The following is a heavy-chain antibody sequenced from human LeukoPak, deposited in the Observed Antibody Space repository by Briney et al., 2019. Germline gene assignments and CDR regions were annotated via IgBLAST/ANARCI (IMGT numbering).Heavy chain of an antibody. CDR1: GGSISSYY. CDR2: IYYSGST. CDR3: ARDAGEYSSGWPDAFDI. Sequence: PSETLSLTCTVSGGSISSYYWSWIRQPPGKGLEWIGYIYYSGSTNYNPSLKSRVTISVDTSKNQFSPKLSSVTAADTAVYYCARDAGEYSSGWPDAFDIWGQGTMVTVSS. V-gene: IGHV4-59*01. J-gene: IGHJ3*02. D-gene: IGHD6-19*01.